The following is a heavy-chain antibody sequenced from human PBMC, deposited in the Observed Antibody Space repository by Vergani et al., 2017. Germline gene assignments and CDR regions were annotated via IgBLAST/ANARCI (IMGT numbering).Heavy chain of an antibody. CDR2: IYPGDSDT. Sequence: EVQLVQSGAEVKTPGESLKISCKGSGYSFTSYWISWVRQMPGKGLEWMGIIYPGDSDTRYSPSFQGQVTISAHKSISTAYLQWSSLKASDTAMYYCARPYYYDSSGGTFYFDYWGQGTLVTVSS. CDR3: ARPYYYDSSGGTFYFDY. J-gene: IGHJ4*02. CDR1: GYSFTSYW. D-gene: IGHD3-22*01. V-gene: IGHV5-51*03.